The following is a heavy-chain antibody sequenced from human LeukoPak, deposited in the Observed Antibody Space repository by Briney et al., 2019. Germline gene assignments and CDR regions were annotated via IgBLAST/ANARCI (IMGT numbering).Heavy chain of an antibody. V-gene: IGHV1-8*03. CDR1: GYTFTTSD. CDR2: MTPNSGNT. D-gene: IGHD6-13*01. Sequence: ASVKVSCKASGYTFTTSDINWVRQATGQGLEWMGWMTPNSGNTGYAQKFQDRATITRNTSISTAYMELSSLRSEDTAVYYCARGISSSWSPLDYWGQGTLVTVSS. J-gene: IGHJ4*02. CDR3: ARGISSSWSPLDY.